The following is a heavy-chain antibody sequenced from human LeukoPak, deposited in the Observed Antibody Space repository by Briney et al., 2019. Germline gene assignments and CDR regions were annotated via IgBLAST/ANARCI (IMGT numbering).Heavy chain of an antibody. D-gene: IGHD3-22*01. CDR1: GGSISSYY. V-gene: IGHV4-59*08. CDR2: IYYSGST. Sequence: SETLSLTCTVSGGSISSYYWSWIRQPPGKGLEWIGYIYYSGSTNYNPSLKSRVTISVDTSKNQFSLKLSSVTAADTAVYYCAIRRVYYDSSGYHLYYFDYWGQGTLVNVSS. J-gene: IGHJ4*02. CDR3: AIRRVYYDSSGYHLYYFDY.